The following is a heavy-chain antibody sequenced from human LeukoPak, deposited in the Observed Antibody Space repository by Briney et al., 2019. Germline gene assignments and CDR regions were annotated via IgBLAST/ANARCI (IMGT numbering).Heavy chain of an antibody. CDR2: MYSSGST. J-gene: IGHJ4*02. D-gene: IGHD6-13*01. CDR3: ARLPYSSSWYGIYYFDY. V-gene: IGHV4-39*01. Sequence: SETLSLTCTVSGDSISSSSYSWGWIRQPPGKGLEWIGSMYSSGSTYYNPSLKSRVTISVDTSKNQFSLILSSVTAADTAVYYCARLPYSSSWYGIYYFDYWGQGTLVTVSS. CDR1: GDSISSSSYS.